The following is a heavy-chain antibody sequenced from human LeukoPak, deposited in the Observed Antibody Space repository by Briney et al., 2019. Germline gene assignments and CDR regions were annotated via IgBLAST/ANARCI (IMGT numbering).Heavy chain of an antibody. J-gene: IGHJ4*02. Sequence: GGSLRLSCAASGFTFSSYDMHWVRQATGKGLEWVSAISTAGDTYYPGSVKGRFTISRENAKNSLYLQMNSLRAGDTAVYYCARGLAGTFNNDPTFDYWGQGTLVTVSS. V-gene: IGHV3-13*01. CDR3: ARGLAGTFNNDPTFDY. CDR2: ISTAGDT. D-gene: IGHD6-19*01. CDR1: GFTFSSYD.